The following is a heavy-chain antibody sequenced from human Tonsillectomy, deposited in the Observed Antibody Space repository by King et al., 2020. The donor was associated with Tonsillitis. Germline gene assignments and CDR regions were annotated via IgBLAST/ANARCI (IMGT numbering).Heavy chain of an antibody. V-gene: IGHV3-11*06. CDR2: ISSGSSYT. CDR3: ATERVPADQRKGPDAFDI. CDR1: GFTFSDYY. Sequence: VQLVESGGGLVKPGGSLRLSCADSGFTFSDYYMSWIRQAPGKGLEWVSYISSGSSYTNYADSVKGRFNISRDNAKNSLYLQMNSLRAEDTAVYYCATERVPADQRKGPDAFDIWGQGTMVIVSS. J-gene: IGHJ3*02. D-gene: IGHD2-2*01.